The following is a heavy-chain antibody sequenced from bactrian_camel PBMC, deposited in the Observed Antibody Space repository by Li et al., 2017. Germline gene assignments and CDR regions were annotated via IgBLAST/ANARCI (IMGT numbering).Heavy chain of an antibody. J-gene: IGHJ4*01. D-gene: IGHD6*01. CDR2: IYTGGGST. CDR1: GYPYSGKC. CDR3: AAEAPTLYGGSCPSIAAPYTI. Sequence: VQLVESGGDSVQAGGSLRLSCDASGYPYSGKCMGWFRRVPEKEREGVAVIYTGGGSTFYTDSVKGRFTISLDYTKRTLYLEMNNLKPEDTAKYYCAAEAPTLYGGSCPSIAAPYTIWGQGTQVTVS. V-gene: IGHV3S40*01.